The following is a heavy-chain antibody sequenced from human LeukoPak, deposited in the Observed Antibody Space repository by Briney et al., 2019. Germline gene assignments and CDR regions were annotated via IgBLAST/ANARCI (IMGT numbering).Heavy chain of an antibody. CDR2: INHSGST. D-gene: IGHD3-10*01. CDR3: ARRRLLWFGELFAFDY. Sequence: GSLRLSCAASGFTFSDYNMRWIRQPPGKGLEWIGEINHSGSTNYNPSLKSRVTISVDTSKNQFSLKLSSVTAADTAVYYCARRRLLWFGELFAFDYWGQGTLVTVSS. J-gene: IGHJ4*02. CDR1: GFTFSDYN. V-gene: IGHV4-34*01.